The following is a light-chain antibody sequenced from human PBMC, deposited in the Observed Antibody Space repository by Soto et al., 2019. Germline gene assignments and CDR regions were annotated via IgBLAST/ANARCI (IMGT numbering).Light chain of an antibody. CDR3: QQYNSYPYT. J-gene: IGKJ2*01. CDR1: QSISSW. V-gene: IGKV1-5*03. Sequence: DIQMTQSPSTLSASVGDRVTITCRASQSISSWLAWYQQKPGKAPKLLIYKASSLESGVPSRFSGSGSGTEFTFTISSLQPDDFATYSCQQYNSYPYTFGQGTKLEIK. CDR2: KAS.